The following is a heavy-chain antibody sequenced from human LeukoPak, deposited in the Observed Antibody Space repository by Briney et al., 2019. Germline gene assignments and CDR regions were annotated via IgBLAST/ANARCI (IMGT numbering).Heavy chain of an antibody. CDR3: AHFSLAAADIDY. CDR2: IYWDDDK. D-gene: IGHD6-13*01. CDR1: GFSLSTSGVG. Sequence: SGPTLVNPTQTLTLTCTFSGFSLSTSGVGVGWIRQTPGKALEWLALIYWDDDKRYSPSLKSRLIITKDTSKNQVVLTMTNMDPVDTATYYCAHFSLAAADIDYWGQGTLVTVSS. J-gene: IGHJ4*02. V-gene: IGHV2-5*02.